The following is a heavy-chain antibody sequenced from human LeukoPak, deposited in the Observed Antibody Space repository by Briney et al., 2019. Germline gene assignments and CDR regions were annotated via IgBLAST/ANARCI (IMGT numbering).Heavy chain of an antibody. D-gene: IGHD3-22*01. CDR1: GDSISSGHY. J-gene: IGHJ5*02. V-gene: IGHV4-38-2*02. CDR3: ARGTDYYDSSGWLDP. Sequence: SETLSLTCTVSGDSISSGHYWDWIRQPPGRGLEWIGSIHHSGSTWYNPSLKSRVTISLDTSQNQLSLRVTSVTDADTAVYYCARGTDYYDSSGWLDPWGQGTLVTVSS. CDR2: IHHSGST.